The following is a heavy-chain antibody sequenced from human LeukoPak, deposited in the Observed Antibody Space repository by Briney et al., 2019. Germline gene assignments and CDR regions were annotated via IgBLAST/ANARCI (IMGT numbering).Heavy chain of an antibody. J-gene: IGHJ4*02. D-gene: IGHD3-10*01. CDR1: GLNFSNYA. V-gene: IGHV3-30-3*01. CDR3: ARDRPGSGNIFDF. Sequence: GMSLRLSCVASGLNFSNYAMHWVRQAPGKGPEWVAVVTYDGNRQYYADSVKGRFTISRDNSKNTLYLQMNSLGAEDTAVYYCARDRPGSGNIFDFWGQGTLVTVSS. CDR2: VTYDGNRQ.